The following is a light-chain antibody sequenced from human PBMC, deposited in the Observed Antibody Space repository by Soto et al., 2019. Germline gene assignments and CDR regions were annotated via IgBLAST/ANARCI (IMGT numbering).Light chain of an antibody. V-gene: IGKV1-33*01. CDR1: QDITTY. Sequence: DVQLTQSPSSLSASVGDRVTITCQASQDITTYLHWYQQKPGKAPKLLISDASSLAPGVPSRFSGSGSGTDFSFTISSLQPEDSGIYYCQQYYDRPPLTFGGGSTVEVQ. J-gene: IGKJ4*01. CDR3: QQYYDRPPLT. CDR2: DAS.